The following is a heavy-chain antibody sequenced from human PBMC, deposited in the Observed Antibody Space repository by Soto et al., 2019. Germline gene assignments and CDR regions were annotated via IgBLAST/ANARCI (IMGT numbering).Heavy chain of an antibody. J-gene: IGHJ4*02. Sequence: QVQLVQSGAEVKKPGSSVKVSCKASGGTFSSYAISWVRQAPGQGLEWMGGIIPIFGTANYAQKVQGRVTITADESTSTAYMELSSLRSEDTAVYYCASPGVGYCSGGSCYSGVYWGQGTLVTVSS. CDR3: ASPGVGYCSGGSCYSGVY. CDR1: GGTFSSYA. CDR2: IIPIFGTA. V-gene: IGHV1-69*01. D-gene: IGHD2-15*01.